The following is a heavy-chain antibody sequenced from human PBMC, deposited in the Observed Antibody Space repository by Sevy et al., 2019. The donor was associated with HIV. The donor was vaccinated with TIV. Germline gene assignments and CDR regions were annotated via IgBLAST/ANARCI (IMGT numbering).Heavy chain of an antibody. J-gene: IGHJ6*02. CDR3: ARGYYDFWSGYYTPYYYGMDV. Sequence: GGSLRLSCAASGFTFSSYSMNWVRQAPGKGLEWVSYISSSSSTIYYADSVKGRFTISRDNAKNSLYLQMNSLRDEDTAVYYCARGYYDFWSGYYTPYYYGMDVWGQGTTVTVSS. CDR2: ISSSSSTI. CDR1: GFTFSSYS. V-gene: IGHV3-48*02. D-gene: IGHD3-3*01.